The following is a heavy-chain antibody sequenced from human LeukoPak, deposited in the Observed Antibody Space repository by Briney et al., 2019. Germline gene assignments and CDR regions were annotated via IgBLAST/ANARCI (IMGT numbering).Heavy chain of an antibody. CDR2: ISAYNGNT. V-gene: IGHV1-18*01. J-gene: IGHJ3*02. CDR3: ARDIVATIAPKHDAFDI. D-gene: IGHD5-12*01. CDR1: GYTFTSYG. Sequence: ASVKVSCKASGYTFTSYGISWVRQAPGQGLEWMGWISAYNGNTSYAQKLQGRVTMTTDTSTSTAYMELRSLRSDDTAVYYCARDIVATIAPKHDAFDIWGQGTMVTVSS.